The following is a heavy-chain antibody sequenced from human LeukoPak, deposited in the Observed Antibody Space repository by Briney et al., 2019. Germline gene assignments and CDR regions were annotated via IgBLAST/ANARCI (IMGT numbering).Heavy chain of an antibody. CDR3: ARRSLKKTTFDY. CDR2: MNPNSGNT. J-gene: IGHJ4*02. V-gene: IGHV1-8*01. CDR1: GYTFTSYD. Sequence: ASVKVSCKASGYTFTSYDINWVRQATGQGLEWMGWMNPNSGNTGYAQKFQGSVTMTRNTSISTAYMELSSLRSEDTAVYYCARRSLKKTTFDYWGQGTLVTVSS. D-gene: IGHD1-1*01.